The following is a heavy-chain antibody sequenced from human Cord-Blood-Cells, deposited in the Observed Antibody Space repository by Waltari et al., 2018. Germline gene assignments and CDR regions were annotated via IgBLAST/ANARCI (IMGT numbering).Heavy chain of an antibody. Sequence: QVQLQQSGPGLVKPSQTLSLTCAISGDSVSSNSAAWNWIRQSPSRGLEWLGRTYYRSKMYNDYSVSVKSRITINPDTSKNHFSLQLNSVTPEDTAVYYCAREDPRGYSYGWSNWFDPWGQGTLVTVSS. D-gene: IGHD5-18*01. CDR2: TYYRSKMYN. CDR3: AREDPRGYSYGWSNWFDP. J-gene: IGHJ5*02. CDR1: GDSVSSNSAA. V-gene: IGHV6-1*01.